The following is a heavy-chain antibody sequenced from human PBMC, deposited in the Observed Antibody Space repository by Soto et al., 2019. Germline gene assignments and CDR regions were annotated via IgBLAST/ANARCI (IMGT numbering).Heavy chain of an antibody. D-gene: IGHD6-19*01. CDR1: GGSISSSSYY. CDR3: ASRSSGWYQEWFDP. V-gene: IGHV4-39*01. CDR2: IYYSGST. J-gene: IGHJ5*02. Sequence: PSETLSLTCTVSGGSISSSSYYWGWIRQPPGKGLEWIGSIYYSGSTYYNPSLKSRVTISVDTSKNQFSLKLSSVTAADTAVYYCASRSSGWYQEWFDPWGQGTLVTVSS.